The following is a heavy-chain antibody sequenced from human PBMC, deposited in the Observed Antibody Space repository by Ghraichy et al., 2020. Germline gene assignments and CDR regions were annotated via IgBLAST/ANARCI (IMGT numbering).Heavy chain of an antibody. CDR1: VGSFNGYY. CDR3: ARRRQTWSAAEGDAFDI. V-gene: IGHV4-34*01. J-gene: IGHJ3*02. D-gene: IGHD6-13*01. CDR2: IHPTGTT. Sequence: SETLSLTCAVYVGSFNGYYWSWIRQPPGKGLEWIGEIHPTGTTNNSPSLTSRLTLLVDTSKNQFSLLLKSVTAADTAVYYCARRRQTWSAAEGDAFDIWSQGAMVTVS.